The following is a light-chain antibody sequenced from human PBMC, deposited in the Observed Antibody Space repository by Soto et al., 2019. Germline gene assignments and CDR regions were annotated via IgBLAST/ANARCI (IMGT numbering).Light chain of an antibody. CDR1: QSVSSSY. Sequence: EIVLTQSPGTLSLSPGERATLSCRASQSVSSSYLAWYQQKPGQAPRLLIYGASNRATGIPDRFSGSGSGTDFTLTISRLEPEDFAIYHCQQYGGSPRTFGQGTKLEIK. CDR3: QQYGGSPRT. CDR2: GAS. J-gene: IGKJ2*01. V-gene: IGKV3-20*01.